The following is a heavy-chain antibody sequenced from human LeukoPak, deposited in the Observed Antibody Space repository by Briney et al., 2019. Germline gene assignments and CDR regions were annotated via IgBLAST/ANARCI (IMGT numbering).Heavy chain of an antibody. CDR1: GLTVSNYW. J-gene: IGHJ4*02. Sequence: GGSLRLSCAAAGLTVSNYWMSWVRQAPGKGLEWVSGISWNSGSIGYADSVKGRFTISRDNAKNSLYLQMNSLRAEDMALYYCAKDTSSARYCSSTSCYAGIDYWGQGTLVTVSS. CDR2: ISWNSGSI. V-gene: IGHV3-9*03. CDR3: AKDTSSARYCSSTSCYAGIDY. D-gene: IGHD2-2*01.